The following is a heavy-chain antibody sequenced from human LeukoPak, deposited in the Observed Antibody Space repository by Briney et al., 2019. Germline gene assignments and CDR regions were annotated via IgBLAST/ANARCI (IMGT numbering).Heavy chain of an antibody. CDR3: ARVAPDKPFFDY. D-gene: IGHD2-15*01. V-gene: IGHV4-30-4*01. J-gene: IGHJ4*02. CDR1: GGSISSGDYY. Sequence: SETLSLTCTVSGGSISSGDYYWSWLRQPPGKGLEWIGYIYYSGSTYYNPALKSRVTIPVDTSKNQFSLKLSSVTAADTAVYYCARVAPDKPFFDYWGQGTLVTVSS. CDR2: IYYSGST.